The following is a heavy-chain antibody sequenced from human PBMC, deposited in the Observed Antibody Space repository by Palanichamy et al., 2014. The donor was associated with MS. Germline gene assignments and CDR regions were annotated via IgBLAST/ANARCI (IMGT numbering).Heavy chain of an antibody. V-gene: IGHV4-31*03. J-gene: IGHJ3*02. Sequence: QVQLQESGPGLVKPSQTPSLTCTVSGGSISSGGYYWSWIRQHPGKGLEWIGYIYFSGSTYYNPSLESRVTISVDTSKNQFSLKLSSVTAADRAVYYCARDTGYSYGYQYYAFDIWGQETMVTVSS. CDR2: IYFSGST. D-gene: IGHD5-18*01. CDR3: ARDTGYSYGYQYYAFDI. CDR1: GGSISSGGYY.